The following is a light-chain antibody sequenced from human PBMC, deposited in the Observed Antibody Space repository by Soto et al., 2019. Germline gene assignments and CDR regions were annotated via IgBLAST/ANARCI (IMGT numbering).Light chain of an antibody. CDR1: QGVSGD. V-gene: IGKV3-15*01. Sequence: EVVMTQSPATLSVSRGDGATLSCRASQGVSGDLAWYQQKPGQAPRLLIYGASSRATGIPARFSGSGSGTVFTLTINILEPDDFAVYYCHQYGNSPQTFGQGTKVDIK. CDR3: HQYGNSPQT. J-gene: IGKJ1*01. CDR2: GAS.